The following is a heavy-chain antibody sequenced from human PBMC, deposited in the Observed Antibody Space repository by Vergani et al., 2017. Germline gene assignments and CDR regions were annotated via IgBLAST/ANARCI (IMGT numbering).Heavy chain of an antibody. CDR3: AREQKSGRYFDY. CDR2: IYYSGST. CDR1: GGSISSSNYY. J-gene: IGHJ4*02. V-gene: IGHV4-39*02. Sequence: QLQLQESGPGLVKPSETLSLTCTVSGGSISSSNYYWGWIRQPPGKGLEWIGTIYYSGSTYYNPSLKSRVTISVDTSKNQFSLKLSSVTAADTAVYYCAREQKSGRYFDYWGQGTLVTVSS. D-gene: IGHD5-12*01.